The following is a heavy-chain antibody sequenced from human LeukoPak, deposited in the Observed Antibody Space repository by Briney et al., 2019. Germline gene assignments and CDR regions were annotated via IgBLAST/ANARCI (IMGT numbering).Heavy chain of an antibody. CDR1: GFTFSSYA. J-gene: IGHJ4*02. Sequence: GGSLRLSCAASGFTFSSYAMHSVRQAPEKGLEYVSAISSNGGSTYYANSVKGRFTISRDNSKNTLYLQMGSLRAEDMAVYYCARGNSRGYSYGTLFDYWGQGTLVTVSS. V-gene: IGHV3-64*01. CDR2: ISSNGGST. D-gene: IGHD5-18*01. CDR3: ARGNSRGYSYGTLFDY.